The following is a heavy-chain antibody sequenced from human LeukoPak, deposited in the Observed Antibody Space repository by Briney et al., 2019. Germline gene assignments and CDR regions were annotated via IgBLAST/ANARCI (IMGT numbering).Heavy chain of an antibody. CDR1: GNSFTTYW. CDR2: IYPGDSDS. D-gene: IGHD5-18*01. J-gene: IGHJ4*02. Sequence: GASLKISCKGSGNSFTTYWITWVRQMPGKGLEWMGIIYPGDSDSRYSPSFQGQVTMSADKSISTAYLQWSSLKASDTAMYYCARQGYTYGYDFWGQGTLVTVSS. CDR3: ARQGYTYGYDF. V-gene: IGHV5-51*01.